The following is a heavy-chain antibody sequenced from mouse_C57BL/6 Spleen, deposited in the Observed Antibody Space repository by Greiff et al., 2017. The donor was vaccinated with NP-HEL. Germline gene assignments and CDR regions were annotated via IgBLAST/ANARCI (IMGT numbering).Heavy chain of an antibody. CDR1: GYSFTGYY. Sequence: EVQLQQSGPELVKPGASVKISCKASGYSFTGYYMNWVKQSPEQSLEWIGEINPSTGGTTYNQKFKAKATLTVDKSSSTAYMQLKSLTSEDSAVYYCARGGGTFYAMDYWGQGTSVTVSS. J-gene: IGHJ4*01. CDR2: INPSTGGT. CDR3: ARGGGTFYAMDY. V-gene: IGHV1-42*01. D-gene: IGHD3-3*01.